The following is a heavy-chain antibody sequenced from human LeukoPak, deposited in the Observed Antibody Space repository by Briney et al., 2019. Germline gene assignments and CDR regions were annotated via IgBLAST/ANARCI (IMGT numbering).Heavy chain of an antibody. CDR1: GFPFTSYN. D-gene: IGHD7-27*01. CDR3: ASDNWGPES. V-gene: IGHV3-33*03. CDR2: IWSDGNFQ. J-gene: IGHJ5*02. Sequence: GSSLRLSCAASGFPFTSYNMHWIRQAPGKRLGLVAFIWSDGNFQNSADSVKDRFTVSRDNSKNTLYLHISSLRAEDTAVFYCASDNWGPESWGQGTLVTVSS.